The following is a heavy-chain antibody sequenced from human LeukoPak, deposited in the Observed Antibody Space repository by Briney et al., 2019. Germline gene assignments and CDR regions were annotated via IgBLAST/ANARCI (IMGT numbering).Heavy chain of an antibody. J-gene: IGHJ4*02. V-gene: IGHV4-34*01. D-gene: IGHD2-8*01. Sequence: SETLSLTCAVYGGSFSGYYWSWIRQPPGKGLEWIGEINHSGSTNYNPSLKSRVTISVDTSKNQFSLKLSSVTAADTAVYYCANYTIPDYWGQGTLVTVSS. CDR1: GGSFSGYY. CDR2: INHSGST. CDR3: ANYTIPDY.